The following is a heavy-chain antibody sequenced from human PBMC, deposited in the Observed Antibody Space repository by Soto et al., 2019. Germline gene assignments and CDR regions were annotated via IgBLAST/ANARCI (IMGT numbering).Heavy chain of an antibody. V-gene: IGHV1-69*13. J-gene: IGHJ5*02. CDR3: ARAYDRSITIFKGPFDP. D-gene: IGHD3-3*01. CDR1: GGTFSSYA. Sequence: GASVKVSCKASGGTFSSYAISWVRQAPGQGLEWMGGIIPIFGTANYAQKFQGRVTITADESTSTAYMELSSLRSEDTAVYYCARAYDRSITIFKGPFDPWGQGTLVTVSS. CDR2: IIPIFGTA.